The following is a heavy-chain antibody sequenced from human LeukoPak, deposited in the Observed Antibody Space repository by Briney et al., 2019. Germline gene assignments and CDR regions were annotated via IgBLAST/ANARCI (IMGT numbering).Heavy chain of an antibody. CDR3: ARERRKTYYMDV. V-gene: IGHV3-30*04. D-gene: IGHD1-14*01. CDR2: ISYDGSNK. J-gene: IGHJ6*03. CDR1: GFTFSSYA. Sequence: GGSLRLSCAASGFTFSSYAMHWVRQAPGKGLEWVAVISYDGSNKYYADSVKGRFTISRDNSKNTLYLQMNSLRAEDTAVYYCARERRKTYYMDVWGKGTTVIVSS.